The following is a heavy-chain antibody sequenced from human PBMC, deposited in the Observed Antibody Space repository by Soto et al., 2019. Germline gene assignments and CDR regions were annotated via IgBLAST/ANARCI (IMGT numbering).Heavy chain of an antibody. CDR3: ARDDHGVYNY. Sequence: GTLCLTGTVSGGSISSYYWSWIRQPPGKGLEWIGYIYYSGSTNYNPSLKSRVTISVDTSKNQFSLKLSSVTAADTAVYYCARDDHGVYNYWGQGTLVTVSS. CDR1: GGSISSYY. CDR2: IYYSGST. J-gene: IGHJ4*02. V-gene: IGHV4-59*01. D-gene: IGHD2-2*02.